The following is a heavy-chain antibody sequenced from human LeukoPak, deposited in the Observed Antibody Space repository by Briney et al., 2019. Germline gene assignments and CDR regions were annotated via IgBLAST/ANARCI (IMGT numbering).Heavy chain of an antibody. CDR3: TRLGEYSGRSGDY. CDR1: GFTFSGSA. J-gene: IGHJ4*01. Sequence: GGSLRLSCAASGFTFSGSAIHWVRQASGRGLEWVGRIRSGANNYATAYTASVKGRFIISRDDSKNMAYLQMNSLKLDDTAMYFCTRLGEYSGRSGDYWGQGTLVPVSS. V-gene: IGHV3-73*01. CDR2: IRSGANNYAT. D-gene: IGHD1-26*01.